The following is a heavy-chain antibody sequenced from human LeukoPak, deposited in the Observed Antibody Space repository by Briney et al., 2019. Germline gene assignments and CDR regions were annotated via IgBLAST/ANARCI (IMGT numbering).Heavy chain of an antibody. CDR1: GYTFTSYG. CDR3: ARSLMITFGGIIVEENWFDP. J-gene: IGHJ5*02. V-gene: IGHV1-18*01. D-gene: IGHD3-16*02. CDR2: ISAYNGNT. Sequence: ASVKVSCKASGYTFTSYGISWVRQAPGQGLEWMGWISAYNGNTKYAQKFQGRVTMTTDTSTSTAYMELRGLRSDDTAVYYCARSLMITFGGIIVEENWFDPWGQGTLVTVSS.